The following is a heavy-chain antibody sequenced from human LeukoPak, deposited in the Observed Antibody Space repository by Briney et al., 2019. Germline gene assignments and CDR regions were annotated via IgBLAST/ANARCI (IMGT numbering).Heavy chain of an antibody. V-gene: IGHV4-59*01. Sequence: SETLSLTCTVFGGSISSYYWSWIRQPPGKGLEWIGYIYYSGSTNYNPSLKSRVTISVDTSKNQFSLKLSSVTAADTAVYYCAREQVVYGDYSWFDPWGQGTLVTVSS. D-gene: IGHD4-17*01. CDR3: AREQVVYGDYSWFDP. CDR1: GGSISSYY. J-gene: IGHJ5*02. CDR2: IYYSGST.